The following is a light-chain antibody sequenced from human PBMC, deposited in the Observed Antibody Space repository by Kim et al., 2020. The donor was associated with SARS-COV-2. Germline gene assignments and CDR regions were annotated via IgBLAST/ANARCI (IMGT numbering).Light chain of an antibody. CDR3: QTWGTGSLV. J-gene: IGLJ3*02. Sequence: QPVLTQSPSASASLGASVKLTCTLSSGHSSYAIAWHQQQPEKGPRYLMKLNSDGSHSKGDGIPDRFSGSSSGAERYLTISSLQSDDEADYYCQTWGTGSLVFGGGTQLTVL. CDR2: LNSDGSH. CDR1: SGHSSYA. V-gene: IGLV4-69*01.